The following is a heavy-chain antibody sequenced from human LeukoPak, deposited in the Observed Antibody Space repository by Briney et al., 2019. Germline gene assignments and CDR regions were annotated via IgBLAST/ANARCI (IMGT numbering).Heavy chain of an antibody. J-gene: IGHJ4*02. D-gene: IGHD3-10*01. V-gene: IGHV3-30*18. CDR1: GFTFSSYG. Sequence: GGSLRLSCAASGFTFSSYGMHWVRQAPGKGLEWVAVISYDGSNKYYADSVKGRFTISRDNSKNTLYLQMNSLRAEDTAVYYCAKENAGRGSMVRGVPGDWGQGTLVTVSS. CDR3: AKENAGRGSMVRGVPGD. CDR2: ISYDGSNK.